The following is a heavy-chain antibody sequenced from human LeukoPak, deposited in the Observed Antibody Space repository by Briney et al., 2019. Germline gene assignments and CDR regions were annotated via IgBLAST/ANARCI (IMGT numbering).Heavy chain of an antibody. CDR3: AKDGYCSSTSCWDY. J-gene: IGHJ4*02. D-gene: IGHD2-2*03. Sequence: GGSLRLSCAASGFTFSSYGMHWVRQAPGKGLEWVAVIWYDGSNKYYADSVKGRFTISRDNSKNTLYLQMNSLRAEDTAVYYCAKDGYCSSTSCWDYWGQGTLVTVSS. CDR1: GFTFSSYG. CDR2: IWYDGSNK. V-gene: IGHV3-30*02.